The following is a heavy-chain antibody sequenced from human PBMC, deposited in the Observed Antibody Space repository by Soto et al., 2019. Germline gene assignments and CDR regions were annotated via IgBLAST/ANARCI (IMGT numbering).Heavy chain of an antibody. CDR1: GFTFSSYS. V-gene: IGHV3-48*02. J-gene: IGHJ3*02. D-gene: IGHD2-15*01. Sequence: EVQLVESGGGLVQPGGSLRLSCAASGFTFSSYSMNWVRQAPGKGLEWVSYISSSSSTIYYADSVKGRFTISRDNAKNSLSLQMNSLRDEDTALYYCARERLRTHRYDAFDIWGQGTMVTVSS. CDR3: ARERLRTHRYDAFDI. CDR2: ISSSSSTI.